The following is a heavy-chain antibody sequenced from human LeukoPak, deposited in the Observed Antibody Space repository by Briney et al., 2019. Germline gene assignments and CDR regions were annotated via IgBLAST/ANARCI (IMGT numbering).Heavy chain of an antibody. D-gene: IGHD1-26*01. Sequence: SETLSLTCTVSGGSINSGGFYWSWIRQHPGKGLEWTGYIYYTGSTYYNPSLKSRVTISIDTSKNQFSLNLNSVTAADTALYSCARHYLGGNYPDYFNHWGQGTLVTVSS. CDR2: IYYTGST. CDR3: ARHYLGGNYPDYFNH. CDR1: GGSINSGGFY. J-gene: IGHJ4*02. V-gene: IGHV4-39*01.